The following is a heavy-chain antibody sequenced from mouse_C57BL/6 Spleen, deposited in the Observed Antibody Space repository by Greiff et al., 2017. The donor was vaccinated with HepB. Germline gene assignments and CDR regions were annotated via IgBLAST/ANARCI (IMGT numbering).Heavy chain of an antibody. V-gene: IGHV1-52*01. CDR2: IDPSDSET. Sequence: QVQLKQPGAELVRPGSSVKLSCKASGYTFTSYWMHWVKQRPIQGLEWIGNIDPSDSETHYNQKFKDKATLTVDKSSSTAYMQLSSLTSEDSAVYYCAKYGSSLPWSFDVWGTGTTVTVSS. CDR3: AKYGSSLPWSFDV. D-gene: IGHD1-1*01. CDR1: GYTFTSYW. J-gene: IGHJ1*03.